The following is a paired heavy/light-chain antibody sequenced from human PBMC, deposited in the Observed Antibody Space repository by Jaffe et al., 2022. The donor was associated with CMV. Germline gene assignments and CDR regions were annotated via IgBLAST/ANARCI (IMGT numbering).Light chain of an antibody. CDR2: QDS. V-gene: IGLV3-1*01. CDR1: KLGDKY. Sequence: SYELTQPPSVSVSPGQTASITCSGDKLGDKYACWYQQKPGQSPVLVIYQDSKRPSGIPERFSGSNSGNTATLTISGTQAMDEADYYCQAWDSSTGGYVFGTGTKVTVL. CDR3: QAWDSSTGGYV. J-gene: IGLJ1*01.
Heavy chain of an antibody. CDR2: IYYSGST. Sequence: QLQLQESGPGLVKPSETLSLTCTVSGGSISSSSYYWGWIRQPPGKGLEWIGSIYYSGSTYYNPSLKSRVTISVDTSKNQFSLKLSSVTAADTAVYYCARLSSGIAAADTKNYYYYGMDVWGQGTTVTVSS. V-gene: IGHV4-39*01. CDR3: ARLSSGIAAADTKNYYYYGMDV. CDR1: GGSISSSSYY. J-gene: IGHJ6*02. D-gene: IGHD6-13*01.